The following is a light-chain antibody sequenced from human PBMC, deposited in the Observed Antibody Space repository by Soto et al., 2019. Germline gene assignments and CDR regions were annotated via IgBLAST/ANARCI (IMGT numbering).Light chain of an antibody. CDR1: ALPKQY. J-gene: IGLJ1*01. CDR2: KDS. V-gene: IGLV3-25*03. CDR3: QSADSSGTYV. Sequence: SSELTQPPSVSVSPGQTARITCSGDALPKQYAYWYHQKPGQAPVLVIYKDSERPSGIPERFSGSSSGTTVTLTISGVQAEDEADYYCQSADSSGTYVFGSGTKVTVL.